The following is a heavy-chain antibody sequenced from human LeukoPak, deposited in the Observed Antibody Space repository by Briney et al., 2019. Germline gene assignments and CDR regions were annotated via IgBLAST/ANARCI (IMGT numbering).Heavy chain of an antibody. Sequence: PSETLSLTCAVYGGSFSGYYWSWIRQPPGKGLEWIGYIDHSGSTYYNPSLKSRVTISVDRSKNQFSLKLSSVTAADTAVYYCARELGYCSSTSCYCWFDPWGQGTLVTVSS. CDR3: ARELGYCSSTSCYCWFDP. J-gene: IGHJ5*02. CDR2: IDHSGST. V-gene: IGHV4-34*01. CDR1: GGSFSGYY. D-gene: IGHD2-2*01.